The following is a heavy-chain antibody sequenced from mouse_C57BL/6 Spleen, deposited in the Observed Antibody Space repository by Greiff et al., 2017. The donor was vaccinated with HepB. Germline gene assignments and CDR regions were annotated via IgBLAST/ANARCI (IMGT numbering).Heavy chain of an antibody. CDR1: GFTFSDYG. CDR3: ARAYYSNGGFAY. J-gene: IGHJ3*01. V-gene: IGHV5-17*01. Sequence: EVHLVESGGGLVKPGGSLKLSCAASGFTFSDYGMQWVRQAPEKGLEWVAYISSGSSTIYYADTVKGRFTISRDNAKNTLFLQMTSLRSEDTAVYYCARAYYSNGGFAYWGQGTLVTVSA. CDR2: ISSGSSTI. D-gene: IGHD2-5*01.